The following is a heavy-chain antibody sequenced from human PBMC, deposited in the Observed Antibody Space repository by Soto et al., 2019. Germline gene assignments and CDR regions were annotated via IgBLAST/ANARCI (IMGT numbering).Heavy chain of an antibody. J-gene: IGHJ4*02. CDR3: ARECHSYYYDSRGYYWDY. CDR2: INAGNGNT. V-gene: IGHV1-3*01. Sequence: ASVKVSCKASGYTFTSYAMHWVRQAPGQRLEWMGWINAGNGNTKYSQKFQGRVTITRDTSASTAYMELSSLRSEDTAVYYCARECHSYYYDSRGYYWDYWGQGTRVTVSS. CDR1: GYTFTSYA. D-gene: IGHD3-22*01.